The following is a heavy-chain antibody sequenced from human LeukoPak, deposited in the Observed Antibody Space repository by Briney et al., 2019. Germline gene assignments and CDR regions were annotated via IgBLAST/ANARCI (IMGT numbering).Heavy chain of an antibody. J-gene: IGHJ4*02. CDR1: GFTFSNAW. Sequence: PGGSLRLSCAAFGFTFSNAWMSWVRQAPGKGLEWVGRIKSTTDGGRTDYAAPVKGRFTISRDDSKNMLYLQMNSLKTEDTAVYYCTTDGSRYYDLLTGYSYFDYWGQGTLVTVSS. CDR3: TTDGSRYYDLLTGYSYFDY. D-gene: IGHD3-9*01. V-gene: IGHV3-15*01. CDR2: IKSTTDGGRT.